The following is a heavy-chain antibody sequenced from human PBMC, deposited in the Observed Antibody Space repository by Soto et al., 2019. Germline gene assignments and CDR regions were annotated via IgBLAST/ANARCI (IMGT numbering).Heavy chain of an antibody. V-gene: IGHV1-18*01. CDR1: GYTFSMSG. J-gene: IGHJ6*02. CDR3: AREGPRPYYYYGMDV. Sequence: QVQLVQSGAEVKKPGASVKVSCKSSGYTFSMSGISWVRQAPGQGLEWMGWISGYNGKTNYEQKFQDRVTTPTATSTNMAYMEQGSLRSDDTAVYYCAREGPRPYYYYGMDVWGQGTTVTVSS. CDR2: ISGYNGKT.